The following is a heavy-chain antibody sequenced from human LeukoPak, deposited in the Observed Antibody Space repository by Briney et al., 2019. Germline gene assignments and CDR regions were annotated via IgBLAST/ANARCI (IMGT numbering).Heavy chain of an antibody. V-gene: IGHV3-7*01. J-gene: IGHJ6*02. CDR1: GFTFSSHW. CDR3: ARGHYDMNL. CDR2: INQDGSDK. Sequence: GGSLRLSCAASGFTFSSHWMSWVRQTPGKGLEWVAHINQDGSDKYNVDSPKGRFINSRDNAKNSLYLQMNSLRGEDTAVYYCARGHYDMNLWGQGTTVTVSS.